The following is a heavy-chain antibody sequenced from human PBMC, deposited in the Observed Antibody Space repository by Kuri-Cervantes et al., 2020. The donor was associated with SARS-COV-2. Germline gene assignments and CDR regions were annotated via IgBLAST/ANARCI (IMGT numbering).Heavy chain of an antibody. Sequence: ASLKVSRQAPGNRITTYAIHWVREAPEQRLECMGWINVGNGNTKYSEKFQGRVTFTRDTSASTVYMELSILRPEDTAVYYCAGARVVVEVTGNRMLHHYHGLDVWGQGTTVTVSS. CDR3: AGARVVVEVTGNRMLHHYHGLDV. CDR2: INVGNGNT. D-gene: IGHD2-2*01. CDR1: GNRITTYA. V-gene: IGHV1-3*01. J-gene: IGHJ6*02.